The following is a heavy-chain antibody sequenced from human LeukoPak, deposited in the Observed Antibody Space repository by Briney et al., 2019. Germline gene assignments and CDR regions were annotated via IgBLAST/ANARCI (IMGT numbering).Heavy chain of an antibody. V-gene: IGHV3-33*06. CDR2: IWYDGSNK. CDR1: GFTFSSDG. D-gene: IGHD6-19*01. CDR3: AKDSRYSSGWYFYYFDY. Sequence: GGSLRLSCAASGFTFSSDGLHWVRQAPGKGLEWVAVIWYDGSNKYYADSVKGRFTISRDNSKNTLYLQMNSLRAEDTAVYYCAKDSRYSSGWYFYYFDYWGQGTLVTVSS. J-gene: IGHJ4*02.